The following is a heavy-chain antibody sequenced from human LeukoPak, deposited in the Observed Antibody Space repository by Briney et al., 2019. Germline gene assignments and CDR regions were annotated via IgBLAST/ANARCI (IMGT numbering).Heavy chain of an antibody. D-gene: IGHD6-19*01. Sequence: GGSLRLSCAASGFTFSSYAMSWVRQAPGKGLEWVSAISGSGGSTYYADSVKGRFTISRDNSKNTLYLQMNSLRAEDTAVYYCAKDPGRWQWLVPPDDACDIWGQGTMVTVSS. V-gene: IGHV3-23*01. CDR1: GFTFSSYA. CDR3: AKDPGRWQWLVPPDDACDI. J-gene: IGHJ3*02. CDR2: ISGSGGST.